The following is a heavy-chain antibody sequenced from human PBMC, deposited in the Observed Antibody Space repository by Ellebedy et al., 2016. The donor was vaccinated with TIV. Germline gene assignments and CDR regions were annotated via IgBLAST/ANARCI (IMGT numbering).Heavy chain of an antibody. J-gene: IGHJ4*02. V-gene: IGHV1-2*02. CDR2: INPNTGGT. CDR1: GYTFTAYQ. Sequence: AASVKVSCKASGYTFTAYQIHWVRQAPGQGFEWMGWINPNTGGTDYAQKFQGRVTMTRATSISTAYMELSSLTSDDTAMYYCTRFYPSGSYSDFWGQGTLVSVSS. D-gene: IGHD3-10*01. CDR3: TRFYPSGSYSDF.